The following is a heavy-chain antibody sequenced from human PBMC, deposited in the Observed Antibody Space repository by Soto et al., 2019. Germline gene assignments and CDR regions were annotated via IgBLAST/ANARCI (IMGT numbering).Heavy chain of an antibody. V-gene: IGHV1-2*02. CDR1: GYTFTGDY. D-gene: IGHD6-19*01. Sequence: ASVKVSCKASGYTFTGDYMHWGRQAPGQGLEWMGWINPNSGGTNYAQKFQGRVTMTRDTSISTAYMELSRLRSDDTAVYYCARKIAVAGRVYFDYWGQGTLVTVSS. CDR2: INPNSGGT. CDR3: ARKIAVAGRVYFDY. J-gene: IGHJ4*02.